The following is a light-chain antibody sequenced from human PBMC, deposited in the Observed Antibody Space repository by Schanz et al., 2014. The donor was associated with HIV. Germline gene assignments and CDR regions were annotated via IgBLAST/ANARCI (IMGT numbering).Light chain of an antibody. CDR3: GSYTSSSTLV. V-gene: IGLV2-14*03. Sequence: QSALTQPASVSGSPGQSIAISCTGTSSDVGGYNYLSWYQQHPNKAPKLIIYDVNNRPSGVSNRFSGSKSGNTASLTISGLQAEDEADYYCGSYTSSSTLVFGGGTKLTVL. CDR1: SSDVGGYNY. CDR2: DVN. J-gene: IGLJ2*01.